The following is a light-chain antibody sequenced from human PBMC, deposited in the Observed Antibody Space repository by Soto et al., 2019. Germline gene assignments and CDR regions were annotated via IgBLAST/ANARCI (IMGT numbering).Light chain of an antibody. Sequence: EIVLTQSPGTLSSSPGERATLSCRASQSVSSSYLAWYQQKPGQAPRLLIYGASSRATGIPDRFSGSGSGTDFTLTISRLEPEDFAVYYCHQYGSSPWTFGQGTKMEIK. CDR1: QSVSSSY. CDR3: HQYGSSPWT. J-gene: IGKJ1*01. CDR2: GAS. V-gene: IGKV3-20*01.